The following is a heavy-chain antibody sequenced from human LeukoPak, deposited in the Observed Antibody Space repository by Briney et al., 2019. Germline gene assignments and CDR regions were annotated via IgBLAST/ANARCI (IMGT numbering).Heavy chain of an antibody. D-gene: IGHD4-17*01. CDR3: ARSGGWDYGDYHFDY. V-gene: IGHV3-30*14. Sequence: GSLRLSCAASGFTFSNYAMHWVRQAPGKGLEWVAVISYDGSNKYYADSVKGRFTISRDNSKNTLYLQMNSLRVEDTAVYYCARSGGWDYGDYHFDYWGQGTLVTVSS. CDR1: GFTFSNYA. J-gene: IGHJ4*02. CDR2: ISYDGSNK.